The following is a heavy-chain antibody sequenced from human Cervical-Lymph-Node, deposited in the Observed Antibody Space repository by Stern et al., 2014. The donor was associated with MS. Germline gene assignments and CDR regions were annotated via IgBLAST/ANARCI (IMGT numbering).Heavy chain of an antibody. CDR2: IWYDGNNK. J-gene: IGHJ4*02. Sequence: VQLVESGGGVVQAGRSLRLSCAASGFTFSSYGMHWVRPAPGKGLEWVGVIWYDGNNKYHADSVKGRFTISRDNSKNTLYLQMSSLRAEDTAVYYCARDSGGNYVEDIDYWGQGTLVTVSS. CDR1: GFTFSSYG. CDR3: ARDSGGNYVEDIDY. V-gene: IGHV3-33*01. D-gene: IGHD4-23*01.